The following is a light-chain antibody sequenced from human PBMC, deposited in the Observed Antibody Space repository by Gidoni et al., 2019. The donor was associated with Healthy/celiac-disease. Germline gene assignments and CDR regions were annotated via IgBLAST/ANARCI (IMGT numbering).Light chain of an antibody. Sequence: EIVMTQSPATLSVSPGARPTLSCRSSQRVSSNLAWYQQKPGQATRLLIYGASTSATGIPARFSGSGSGTEFTLTISSLQSEDFAVYYCQQYNNWPPLTFXXXTRLEIK. CDR3: QQYNNWPPLT. CDR2: GAS. J-gene: IGKJ5*01. CDR1: QRVSSN. V-gene: IGKV3-15*01.